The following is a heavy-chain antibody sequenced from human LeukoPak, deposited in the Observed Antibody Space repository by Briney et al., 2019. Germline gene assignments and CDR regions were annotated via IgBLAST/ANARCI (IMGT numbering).Heavy chain of an antibody. CDR2: ISGSGGST. CDR1: GFTFSSYA. V-gene: IGHV3-23*01. CDR3: AKDVRYFDWLLFYYFDY. Sequence: QPGGSLRLSCAASGFTFSSYAMSWVRQAPGKGLEWVSAISGSGGSTYYADSVKGRFTISRDNSKNTLYLQMNSLRAEDTVVYYCAKDVRYFDWLLFYYFDYWGQGTLVTVSS. D-gene: IGHD3-9*01. J-gene: IGHJ4*02.